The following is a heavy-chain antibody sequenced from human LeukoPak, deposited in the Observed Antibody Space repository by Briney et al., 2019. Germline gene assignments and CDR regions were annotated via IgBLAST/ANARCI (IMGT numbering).Heavy chain of an antibody. V-gene: IGHV3-21*01. Sequence: PGGSLRLSCVASGFTFSSYSMNWVRQAPGKGLEWVSSFSSSSSYIYYAESMKGRFTISRDNAKNSLYLQMNSLRAEDTAVYYCARGENNYGYYYFDYWGQGTLVTVSS. CDR1: GFTFSSYS. CDR3: ARGENNYGYYYFDY. J-gene: IGHJ4*02. CDR2: FSSSSSYI. D-gene: IGHD5-18*01.